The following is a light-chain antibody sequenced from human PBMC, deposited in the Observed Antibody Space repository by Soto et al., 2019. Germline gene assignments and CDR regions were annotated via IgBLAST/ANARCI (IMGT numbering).Light chain of an antibody. J-gene: IGKJ2*01. CDR2: DAS. V-gene: IGKV3-11*01. CDR1: QRVSRY. CDR3: QQRTNWPMKYT. Sequence: EIVLTQSPATLSLSPGERATLSCRASQRVSRYLAWYQQKPGQAPRLLIYDASNRAAGIPARFSGSWSGTVFTLTISILEPEAFAVYYCQQRTNWPMKYTFGQGHKLEIK.